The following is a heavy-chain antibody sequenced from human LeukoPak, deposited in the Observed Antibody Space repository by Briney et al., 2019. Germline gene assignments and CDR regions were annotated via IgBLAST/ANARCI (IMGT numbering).Heavy chain of an antibody. D-gene: IGHD3-10*01. V-gene: IGHV3-49*04. CDR2: IRSKAYGGTT. CDR1: GFTFGDYA. CDR3: TGASYDAFDI. J-gene: IGHJ3*02. Sequence: GGSLRLSCTASGFTFGDYAMSWVRQAPGKGLEWVGFIRSKAYGGTTEYAASVKGRFTISRDDSKSIAYLQMNSLKTEDTAVYYCTGASYDAFDIWGQGTMVTVSS.